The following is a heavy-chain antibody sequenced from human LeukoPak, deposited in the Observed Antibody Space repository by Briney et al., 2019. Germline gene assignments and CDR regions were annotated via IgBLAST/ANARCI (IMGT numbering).Heavy chain of an antibody. Sequence: SVKVSCKASGGTFSSYAISWVRQAPGQGLEWMGGIIPIFGTANYAQKFQGRVTITTDESTSTAYMEPSSLRSEDTAVYYCARDGYNLGDAFDIWGQGTMVTVSS. V-gene: IGHV1-69*05. D-gene: IGHD5-24*01. J-gene: IGHJ3*02. CDR1: GGTFSSYA. CDR3: ARDGYNLGDAFDI. CDR2: IIPIFGTA.